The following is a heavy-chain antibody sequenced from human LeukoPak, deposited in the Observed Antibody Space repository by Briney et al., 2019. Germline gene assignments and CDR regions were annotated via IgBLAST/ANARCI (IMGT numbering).Heavy chain of an antibody. J-gene: IGHJ5*02. CDR1: GGSISSSLYF. Sequence: SETLSLTCSVSGGSISSSLYFRGWIRQPPGKGLEWIGNIYYSGSTNYNPSLKSRVTISVDTSKNQFSLKLSSVTAADTAMYYCARTYSSGWYEGDWFDPWGQGTLVTVSS. CDR2: IYYSGST. V-gene: IGHV4-61*05. CDR3: ARTYSSGWYEGDWFDP. D-gene: IGHD6-19*01.